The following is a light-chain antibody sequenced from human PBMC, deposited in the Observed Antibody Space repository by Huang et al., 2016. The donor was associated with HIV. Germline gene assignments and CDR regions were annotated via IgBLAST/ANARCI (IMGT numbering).Light chain of an antibody. J-gene: IGKJ5*01. CDR2: LSS. CDR1: QSLLHTNGYSY. V-gene: IGKV2-28*01. Sequence: IVMTQSPLSLPVTPGEPASTSCRSSQSLLHTNGYSYVVWYLQKPGQSPQLLIYLSSNRATGVPDRFSGSGSVLDFTLKIGSVESEDVGIYYCMQALKNPRTFGQGTRLEIK. CDR3: MQALKNPRT.